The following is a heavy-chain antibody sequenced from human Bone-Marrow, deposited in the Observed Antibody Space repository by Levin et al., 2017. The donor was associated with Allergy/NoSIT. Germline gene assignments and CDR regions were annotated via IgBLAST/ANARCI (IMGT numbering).Heavy chain of an antibody. Sequence: GGSLRLSCAASGFSFVSYGLSWVRQAPGKGLEWVSSIRSTSSYMRYADSVKGRFTISRDNSKNSMYLQMNDLRAEDTAVYYCAKDADGGDPGYFKSWGQGTLVTVSS. CDR2: IRSTSSYM. D-gene: IGHD2-21*02. V-gene: IGHV3-21*01. CDR3: AKDADGGDPGYFKS. CDR1: GFSFVSYG. J-gene: IGHJ4*02.